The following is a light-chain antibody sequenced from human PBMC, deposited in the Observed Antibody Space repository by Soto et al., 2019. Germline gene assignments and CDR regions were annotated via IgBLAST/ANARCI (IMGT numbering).Light chain of an antibody. CDR1: SSDVGGYDY. CDR3: YSYAGNKYV. Sequence: QSALTQPPSASGSPGQSVTISCTGTSSDVGGYDYVSWYQQHPGRAPELIIFEVSKRPSGVPDRFSGSKSANTASLTVSGLQAEDEADYYCYSYAGNKYVFGTGTKLTVL. V-gene: IGLV2-8*01. J-gene: IGLJ1*01. CDR2: EVS.